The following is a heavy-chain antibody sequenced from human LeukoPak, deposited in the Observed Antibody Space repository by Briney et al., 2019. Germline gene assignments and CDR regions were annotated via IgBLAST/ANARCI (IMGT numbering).Heavy chain of an antibody. J-gene: IGHJ4*02. CDR2: ISYDGSNK. D-gene: IGHD4-17*01. CDR1: GFTFSSYA. CDR3: ARDGYSPYGDYERTLGY. V-gene: IGHV3-30-3*01. Sequence: GGSLRLSCAASGFTFSSYAMHWVRQAPGKGLEWVAVISYDGSNKYYADSVKGRFTISKDNSKNTLYLQMNSLRAEDTAVYYCARDGYSPYGDYERTLGYWGQGTLVTVSS.